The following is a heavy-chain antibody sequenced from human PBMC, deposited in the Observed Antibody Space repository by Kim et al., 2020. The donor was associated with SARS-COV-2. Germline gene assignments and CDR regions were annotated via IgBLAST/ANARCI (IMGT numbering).Heavy chain of an antibody. Sequence: SETLSLTCTVSGGSISNYYWSWIRQPPGKGLEWIGYIYYSGSTNYNPSLKSRVTISVDTSKNQFSLKLSSVTAADTAVYYCARGRGGIFGVVVLISYWG. CDR3: ARGRGGIFGVVVLISY. J-gene: IGHJ4*01. CDR2: IYYSGST. D-gene: IGHD3-3*01. V-gene: IGHV4-59*13. CDR1: GGSISNYY.